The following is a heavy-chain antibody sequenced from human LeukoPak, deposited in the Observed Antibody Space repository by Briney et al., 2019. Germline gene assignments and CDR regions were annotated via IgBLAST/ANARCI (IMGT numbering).Heavy chain of an antibody. D-gene: IGHD4-23*01. Sequence: SVKVSCKASGGTFSSYAISWVRQAPGQGLEWMGGIIPIFGTANYAQKFQGRVTITADKSTTTDYMELRSMRSEDTAVYYCASLPSYYGGNFSFTAFDIWGKGTMVTVSS. CDR3: ASLPSYYGGNFSFTAFDI. CDR2: IIPIFGTA. V-gene: IGHV1-69*06. CDR1: GGTFSSYA. J-gene: IGHJ3*02.